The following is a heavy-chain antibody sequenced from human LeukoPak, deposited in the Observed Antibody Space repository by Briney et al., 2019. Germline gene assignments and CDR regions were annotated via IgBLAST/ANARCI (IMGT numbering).Heavy chain of an antibody. CDR2: ISYTGST. CDR3: ARDDYRGVTNFDP. CDR1: GGSISPYF. Sequence: SETLSLTCTVSGGSISPYFGSWIRQPPGKGLEWIGYISYTGSTNYNPSLKRRVTISVDTSKNQFSLQLTSATAADTAVYYCARDDYRGVTNFDPWGQGTLVTVSS. J-gene: IGHJ5*02. V-gene: IGHV4-59*01. D-gene: IGHD3-10*01.